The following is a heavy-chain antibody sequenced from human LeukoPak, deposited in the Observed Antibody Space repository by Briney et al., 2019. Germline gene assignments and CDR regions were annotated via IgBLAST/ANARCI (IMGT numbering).Heavy chain of an antibody. CDR3: ARGGSRSYTSSTLDY. V-gene: IGHV4-59*12. D-gene: IGHD6-6*01. Sequence: SETLSLTCSVSGGSITVYYWNWIRQSPGKGLEWIGSISYSGSTNYNPSLKSRVTISIDTSKNRFSLKVSSVIAADTAMYYCARGGSRSYTSSTLDYWGQGPLVTVSS. CDR1: GGSITVYY. J-gene: IGHJ4*02. CDR2: ISYSGST.